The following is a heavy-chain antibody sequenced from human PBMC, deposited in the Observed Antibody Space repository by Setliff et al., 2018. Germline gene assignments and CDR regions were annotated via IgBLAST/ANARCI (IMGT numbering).Heavy chain of an antibody. V-gene: IGHV4-61*09. CDR3: ARGGTFRYFDY. CDR1: DDSISSRHYY. J-gene: IGHJ4*02. CDR2: IYTSWST. Sequence: TLSLTCTVSDDSISSRHYYWSWIRQPAGKGLEWLGQIYTSWSTNYNPSLKGRATLSIDASKNQFSLKLTSVTAADTAVYYCARGGTFRYFDYWGQGTPVTVSS. D-gene: IGHD5-12*01.